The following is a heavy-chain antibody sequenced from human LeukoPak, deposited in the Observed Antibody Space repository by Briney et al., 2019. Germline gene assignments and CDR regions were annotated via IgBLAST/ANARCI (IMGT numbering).Heavy chain of an antibody. D-gene: IGHD6-13*01. CDR1: GFTFSNYA. J-gene: IGHJ3*02. Sequence: GGSLRLSCAASGFTFSNYAIHWVRQAPGKGLEWVSVISGSGGSTYYADSVKGRFTISRDNSKNTLYLQMNSLRAEDTAVYYCAKGVSAAADDAFDIWGQGTMVTVSS. CDR3: AKGVSAAADDAFDI. V-gene: IGHV3-23*01. CDR2: ISGSGGST.